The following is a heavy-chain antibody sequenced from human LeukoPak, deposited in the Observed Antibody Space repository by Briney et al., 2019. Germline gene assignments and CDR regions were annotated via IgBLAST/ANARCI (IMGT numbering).Heavy chain of an antibody. D-gene: IGHD6-13*01. V-gene: IGHV4-61*02. CDR1: GGSISSGSYY. CDR3: ARVAPIAAAGPHWYFDL. J-gene: IGHJ2*01. Sequence: PSQTLSLTCTVSGGSISSGSYYWSWIRQPAGKGLEWIGRIYTSGSTNYNPSLKSRVTMSVDTSKNQFSLKLSSVTAADTAVYYCARVAPIAAAGPHWYFDLWGRGTLVTVSS. CDR2: IYTSGST.